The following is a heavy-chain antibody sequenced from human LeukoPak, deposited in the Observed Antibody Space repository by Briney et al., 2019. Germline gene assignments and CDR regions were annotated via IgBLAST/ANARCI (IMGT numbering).Heavy chain of an antibody. CDR1: GFNFRSYA. Sequence: GGSLRLPCAASGFNFRSYAMNWVRQAPGKGLEWVSGISGSGDNTYNADSVRGRFTISRDNSKNTLYLQMNSLRAEDTALYYCAKALSQTGSYYSACDYWGQGTLVTVSS. J-gene: IGHJ4*02. CDR2: ISGSGDNT. V-gene: IGHV3-23*01. CDR3: AKALSQTGSYYSACDY. D-gene: IGHD1-26*01.